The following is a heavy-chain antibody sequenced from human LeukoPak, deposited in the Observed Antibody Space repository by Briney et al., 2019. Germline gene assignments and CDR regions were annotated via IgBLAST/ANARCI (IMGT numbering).Heavy chain of an antibody. J-gene: IGHJ4*02. V-gene: IGHV3-30*03. D-gene: IGHD1-26*01. Sequence: GGSLRLSCAASGFTFSSYGVHWVRQAPGKGLEWVAVISYDGSNKYYADSVKGRFTISRDNSKNTLYLQMNSLRAEDTAVYYCASSYSGSSKTTYDYWGQGTLVTVSS. CDR1: GFTFSSYG. CDR3: ASSYSGSSKTTYDY. CDR2: ISYDGSNK.